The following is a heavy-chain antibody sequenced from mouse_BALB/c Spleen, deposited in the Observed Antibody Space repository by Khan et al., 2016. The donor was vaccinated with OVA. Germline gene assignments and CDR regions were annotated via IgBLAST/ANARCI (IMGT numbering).Heavy chain of an antibody. CDR3: AINSYMYGFTC. CDR2: IRSGGST. Sequence: VQLQEPGPGLVQPSQSLSITCTVSGFSLNTYGIHWIRQSQGKGPEWLGEIRSGGSTDYNGAFISRLNITKDNSKSQVFLKSSSLQADDTAIYYCAINSYMYGFTCWGQGTLVTVSA. D-gene: IGHD2-14*01. CDR1: GFSLNTYG. J-gene: IGHJ3*01. V-gene: IGHV2-2*01.